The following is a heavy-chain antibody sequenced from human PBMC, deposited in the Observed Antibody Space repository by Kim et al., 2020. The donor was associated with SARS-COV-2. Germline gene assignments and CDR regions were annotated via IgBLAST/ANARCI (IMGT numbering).Heavy chain of an antibody. V-gene: IGHV3-23*03. CDR3: AKDQGYDSSGYYLGDAFDI. Sequence: GPFTISRDNSKNTLYLQMNSLRAEETAVYYCAKDQGYDSSGYYLGDAFDIWGQGTMVTVSS. D-gene: IGHD3-22*01. J-gene: IGHJ3*02.